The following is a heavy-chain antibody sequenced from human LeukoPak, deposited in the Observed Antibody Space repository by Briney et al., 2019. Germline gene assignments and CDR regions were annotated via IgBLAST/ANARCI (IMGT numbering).Heavy chain of an antibody. CDR2: FDPEDGET. Sequence: GASVKVSCKVSGYTLTELSMHWVRQAPGKGLEWMGGFDPEDGETIYAQKFQGRVTMTEDTSTDTAYMELSSLRSEDTAVYYCATDKLRYFDWLPDYWGQGTLVTASS. V-gene: IGHV1-24*01. J-gene: IGHJ4*02. CDR1: GYTLTELS. D-gene: IGHD3-9*01. CDR3: ATDKLRYFDWLPDY.